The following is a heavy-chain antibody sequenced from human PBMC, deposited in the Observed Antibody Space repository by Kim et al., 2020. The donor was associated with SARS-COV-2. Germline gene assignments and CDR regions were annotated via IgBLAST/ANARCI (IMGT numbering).Heavy chain of an antibody. D-gene: IGHD6-19*01. CDR3: ARRRSGWPNWFDP. V-gene: IGHV4-39*01. J-gene: IGHJ5*02. CDR1: GGSISSSSYY. CDR2: IYYSGST. Sequence: SETLSLTCTVSGGSISSSSYYWGWIRQPPGKGLEWIGSIYYSGSTYYNPSLKSRVTISVDTSKNQFSLKLSSVTAADTAVYYCARRRSGWPNWFDPWGQGTLVTVSS.